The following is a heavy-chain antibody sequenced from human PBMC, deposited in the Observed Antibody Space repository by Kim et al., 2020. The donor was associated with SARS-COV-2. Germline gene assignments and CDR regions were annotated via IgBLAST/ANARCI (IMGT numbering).Heavy chain of an antibody. CDR2: A. CDR3: AREGSTSSLDS. V-gene: IGHV1-69*01. Sequence: AHYAQKLQGRGTITADESTSTAYMELSSLRSEDAAVYYCAREGSTSSLDSWGQGTLVTVSS. J-gene: IGHJ4*02. D-gene: IGHD2-2*01.